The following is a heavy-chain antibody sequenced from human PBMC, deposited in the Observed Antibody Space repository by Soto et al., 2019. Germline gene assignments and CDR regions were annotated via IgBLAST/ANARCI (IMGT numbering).Heavy chain of an antibody. D-gene: IGHD2-15*01. CDR1: GFPFRSYG. J-gene: IGHJ4*02. V-gene: IGHV3-33*01. Sequence: QVQLVESGGGVVQPGVSLRLSCEGSGFPFRSYGIQWVRQAPGKGLEWLGLIWNDGSHAYYADSVKGRFTISRDNSKNTVFLQVSNLRAEDTAVYFCARDQTDSGGYSDSWGQGTLVTVSS. CDR2: IWNDGSHA. CDR3: ARDQTDSGGYSDS.